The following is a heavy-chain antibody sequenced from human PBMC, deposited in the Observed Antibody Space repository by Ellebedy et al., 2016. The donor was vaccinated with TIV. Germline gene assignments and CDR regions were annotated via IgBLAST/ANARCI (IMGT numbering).Heavy chain of an antibody. J-gene: IGHJ4*02. CDR3: ARVTFVGREDY. V-gene: IGHV1-24*01. CDR1: GYTLTELS. CDR2: FDPEDGET. Sequence: ASVKVSXKVSGYTLTELSMHWVRQAPGKGLEWMGGFDPEDGETIYAQKFQGRVTMTTDTSTSTAYMELRSLRSDDTAVYYCARVTFVGREDYWGQGTLVTVSS. D-gene: IGHD3/OR15-3a*01.